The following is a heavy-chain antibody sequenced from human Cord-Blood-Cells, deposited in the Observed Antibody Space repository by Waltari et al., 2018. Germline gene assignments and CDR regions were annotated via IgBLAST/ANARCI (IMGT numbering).Heavy chain of an antibody. CDR1: GGPISSYY. J-gene: IGHJ3*02. CDR2: IYYSGST. D-gene: IGHD3-3*01. CDR3: ARGGAEYDFWSGYYMGAFDI. V-gene: IGHV4-59*01. Sequence: QVQLQEAGPGLVKPSETLSLTCTVPGGPISSYYWSWIRQPPGKGRGWIGYIYYSGSTNYNPSLKSRVTISVDTSKNQFSLKLSSVTAADTVVYYCARGGAEYDFWSGYYMGAFDIWGQGTMVTVSS.